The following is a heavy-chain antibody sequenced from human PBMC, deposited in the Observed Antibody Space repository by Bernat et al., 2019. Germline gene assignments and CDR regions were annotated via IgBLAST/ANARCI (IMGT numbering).Heavy chain of an antibody. D-gene: IGHD2-15*01. CDR2: IRSKAYGGTT. CDR3: TRARSVVVVAATPFSFY. V-gene: IGHV3-49*05. CDR1: GFTFGDYA. Sequence: EVQLVESGGGLVKPGRSLRLSCTASGFTFGDYAMSWFRQAPGKGLVWVGFIRSKAYGGTTEYAASVKGRFTISRDDSKSIAYLQMNSLKTEDTAVYYCTRARSVVVVAATPFSFYWGQGTLVTVSS. J-gene: IGHJ4*02.